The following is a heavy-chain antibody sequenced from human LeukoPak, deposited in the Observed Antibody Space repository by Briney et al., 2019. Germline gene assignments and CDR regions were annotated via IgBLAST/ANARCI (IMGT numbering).Heavy chain of an antibody. J-gene: IGHJ4*02. Sequence: GGSLRLSCAASGFTFSTYSMNWVRQAPGKGLEWVSHISSSSSTIYYADSVKGRFTISRDNAKNSLYLQMNSLRAEDTAVYYCARVSLWSFYFDYWGQGTLVTVSS. CDR2: ISSSSSTI. D-gene: IGHD2-21*01. CDR3: ARVSLWSFYFDY. CDR1: GFTFSTYS. V-gene: IGHV3-48*01.